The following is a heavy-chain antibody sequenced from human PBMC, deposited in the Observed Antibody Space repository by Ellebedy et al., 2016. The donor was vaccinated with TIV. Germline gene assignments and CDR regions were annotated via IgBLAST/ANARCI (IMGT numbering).Heavy chain of an antibody. D-gene: IGHD3-9*01. CDR3: AREMGYDTLTGNYGMDV. CDR2: IYYSGST. V-gene: IGHV4-31*03. Sequence: MPSETLSLTCTVSGGSISSGGYYWSWIRQLPGKGLEWIGYIYYSGSTYYNPSLRSRVTISVDTSKNQFSLKLRSVTAADTAVYYCAREMGYDTLTGNYGMDVWGQGTTVTVSS. J-gene: IGHJ6*02. CDR1: GGSISSGGYY.